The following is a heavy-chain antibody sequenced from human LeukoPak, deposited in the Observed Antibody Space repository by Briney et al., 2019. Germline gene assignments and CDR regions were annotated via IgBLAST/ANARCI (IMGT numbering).Heavy chain of an antibody. J-gene: IGHJ6*03. CDR2: INPNSGGT. Sequence: PGASVKVSCKASGYTFTGYYLHWVRQAPGQGLEWMGWINPNSGGTNYAQKFQGRVTMTRDTSISTAYMELSRLRSDDTAVYYCARGVAGVYFYYYMDVWGKGTTVTVSS. CDR3: ARGVAGVYFYYYMDV. V-gene: IGHV1-2*02. CDR1: GYTFTGYY. D-gene: IGHD1-14*01.